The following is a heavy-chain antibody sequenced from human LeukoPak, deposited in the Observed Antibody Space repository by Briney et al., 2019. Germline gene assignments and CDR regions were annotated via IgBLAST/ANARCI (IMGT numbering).Heavy chain of an antibody. J-gene: IGHJ6*03. D-gene: IGHD6-19*01. CDR1: GDSVSSNSAA. Sequence: SQTLSLTCAISGDSVSSNSAAWNWIRQSPSKGLECLGRTYYRSKWYNDYAVSVKSRITINPDTSKNQFSLQLNSVTPEDTAVYYCARAGLVAVAGTSYYYYYYMDVWGKGTTVTVSS. CDR2: TYYRSKWYN. CDR3: ARAGLVAVAGTSYYYYYYMDV. V-gene: IGHV6-1*01.